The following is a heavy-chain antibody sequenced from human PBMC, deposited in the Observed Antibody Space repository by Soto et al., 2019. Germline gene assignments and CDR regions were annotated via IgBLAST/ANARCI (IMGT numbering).Heavy chain of an antibody. J-gene: IGHJ6*02. V-gene: IGHV3-33*01. CDR1: GFTFSSYG. CDR3: ARDTDRMDV. Sequence: QVQLVESGGGVVQPGRSLRLSCAASGFTFSSYGMHWVRQAPGKGLEWVAVILFDGSKRYYEDSVKGRFTISRDNAKDTLFLQMNSLRADDTAVYYCARDTDRMDVWGQGTTVTVSS. D-gene: IGHD2-8*02. CDR2: ILFDGSKR.